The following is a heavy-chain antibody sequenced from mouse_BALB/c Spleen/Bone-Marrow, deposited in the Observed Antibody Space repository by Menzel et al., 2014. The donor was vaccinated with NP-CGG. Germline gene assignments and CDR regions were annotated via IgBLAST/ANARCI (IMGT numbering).Heavy chain of an antibody. J-gene: IGHJ1*01. CDR1: GFTFTDYY. V-gene: IGHV7-3*02. Sequence: EVKLMESGGGLVQPGGSLRLSCETSGFTFTDYYMSWVRQPPGKALEWLGFIRNKAKGYTTDYSASVKGRFTISRDNSRSISYLQMNTLRAEDSATYYCARDENVGIYWYFDVWGAGTTVTVSS. CDR3: ARDENVGIYWYFDV. CDR2: IRNKAKGYTT.